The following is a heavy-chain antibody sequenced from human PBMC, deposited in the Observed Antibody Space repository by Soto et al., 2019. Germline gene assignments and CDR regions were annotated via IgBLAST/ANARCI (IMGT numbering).Heavy chain of an antibody. J-gene: IGHJ3*02. CDR3: ARTYYDFWSGYWHHDAFDI. CDR1: GFTFSSYW. D-gene: IGHD3-3*01. Sequence: AGSLRLSCAASGFTFSSYWMSWVRQAPGKGLEWVANIKQDGSEKYYVDSVKGRFTISRDNAKNSLYLQMNSLRAEDTAVYYCARTYYDFWSGYWHHDAFDIWGQGTMVTVSS. V-gene: IGHV3-7*01. CDR2: IKQDGSEK.